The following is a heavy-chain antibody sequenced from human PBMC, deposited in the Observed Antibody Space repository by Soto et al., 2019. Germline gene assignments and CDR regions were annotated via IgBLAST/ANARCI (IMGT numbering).Heavy chain of an antibody. J-gene: IGHJ6*02. CDR2: INPNSGGT. CDR3: ARDRIAAAGTFSYYYYYGMDV. Sequence: ASVRVSCKXSGYTFTGYYMHWVRQAPGQGLEWMGWINPNSGGTNYAQKFQGWVTMTRDTSISTAYMELSRLRSDDTAVYYCARDRIAAAGTFSYYYYYGMDVWGQGTTVTVSS. D-gene: IGHD6-13*01. V-gene: IGHV1-2*04. CDR1: GYTFTGYY.